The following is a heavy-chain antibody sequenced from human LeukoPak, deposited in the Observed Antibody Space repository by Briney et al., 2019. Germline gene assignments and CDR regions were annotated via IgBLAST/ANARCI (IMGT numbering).Heavy chain of an antibody. D-gene: IGHD2-2*02. Sequence: GGSLRLSCAASGFTFSSYAMSWVRQAPGKGLEWVSAISGSGGSTYYADSVKGRFTISRDNSKNTLYLQMNSLRAEDTAVYYCAKPGSAFCSSTSCYIDWGQGTLVTVSS. CDR2: ISGSGGST. CDR1: GFTFSSYA. V-gene: IGHV3-23*01. CDR3: AKPGSAFCSSTSCYID. J-gene: IGHJ4*02.